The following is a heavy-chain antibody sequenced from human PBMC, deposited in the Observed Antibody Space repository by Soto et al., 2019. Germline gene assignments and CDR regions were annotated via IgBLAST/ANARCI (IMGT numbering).Heavy chain of an antibody. CDR3: AKGGWQWLVTSDFNY. CDR1: GFTFSDYA. CDR2: VSHDGRNT. V-gene: IGHV3-30*18. Sequence: VQLVESGGGVVQPGRSLRLSCAASGFTFSDYAMHWVRQAPGKGLEWVAVVSHDGRNTHYADSVKGRFTISRDSSMKTVSLEMTSLSAEDTAVYYCAKGGWQWLVTSDFNYWGQGALVTVSS. D-gene: IGHD6-19*01. J-gene: IGHJ4*02.